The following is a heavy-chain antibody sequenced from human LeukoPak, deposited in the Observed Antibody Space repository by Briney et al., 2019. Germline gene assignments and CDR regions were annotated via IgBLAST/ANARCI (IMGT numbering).Heavy chain of an antibody. V-gene: IGHV3-30*03. CDR1: GFTFSSYG. J-gene: IGHJ4*02. CDR2: ISHEGSNA. CDR3: ARSSGGKLASGYSSGWYGDYFDY. Sequence: GGSLRLSCEASGFTFSSYGMHWVRQAPGKGLEWVAAISHEGSNAYYADSMKGRFTISRDQLKNTLYLQMNSLRAEDTAVYYCARSSGGKLASGYSSGWYGDYFDYWGQGTLVTVSS. D-gene: IGHD6-19*01.